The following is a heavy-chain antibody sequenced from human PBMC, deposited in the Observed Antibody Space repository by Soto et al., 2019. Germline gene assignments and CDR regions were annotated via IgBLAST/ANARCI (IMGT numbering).Heavy chain of an antibody. J-gene: IGHJ4*02. CDR3: ARGGRQQLIPTPISYKIDY. CDR1: GFTFSDYY. D-gene: IGHD6-13*01. Sequence: GSLRLSCTASGFTFSDYYMSWIRQPPGKGLEWIGEINHSGSTNYNPSLKSRVTISVDMSKNQFSLKLSSVTAADTAVYYCARGGRQQLIPTPISYKIDYWGQGTLVTVSS. V-gene: IGHV4-34*01. CDR2: INHSGST.